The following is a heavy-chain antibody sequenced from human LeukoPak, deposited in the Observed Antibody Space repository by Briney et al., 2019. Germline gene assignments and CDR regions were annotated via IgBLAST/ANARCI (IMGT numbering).Heavy chain of an antibody. D-gene: IGHD3-3*01. J-gene: IGHJ4*02. CDR3: ARWYAYYDFWSGYQPTYYFDH. CDR1: GFTFSSYA. CDR2: ISGSGGST. V-gene: IGHV3-23*01. Sequence: PGGPLRLSCAASGFTFSSYAMSWVRQAPGKGLEWVSAISGSGGSTYYADSVKGRFTISRGNSKNTLYLQMNSLRAEDTAVYYCARWYAYYDFWSGYQPTYYFDHWGQGTLVTVSS.